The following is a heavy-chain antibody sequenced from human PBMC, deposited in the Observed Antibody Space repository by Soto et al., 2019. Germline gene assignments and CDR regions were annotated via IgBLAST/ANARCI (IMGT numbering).Heavy chain of an antibody. Sequence: SETLSLTCTVSGGSISRGGYYWIWIRQHPGKGLEWIGYIYYSGSTYYNPSLKSRVTISVDTSKNQFSLKLSSVTAADTAVYYCAREAPPTAYYYGMDVWGQGTTVTVSS. D-gene: IGHD4-17*01. CDR3: AREAPPTAYYYGMDV. CDR2: IYYSGST. V-gene: IGHV4-31*03. J-gene: IGHJ6*02. CDR1: GGSISRGGYY.